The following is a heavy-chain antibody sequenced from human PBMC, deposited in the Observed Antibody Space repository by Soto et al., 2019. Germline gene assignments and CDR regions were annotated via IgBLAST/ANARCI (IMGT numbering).Heavy chain of an antibody. Sequence: SVKVSCKASGDTFSSYAFSWVRQAPGQGLEWMGGIMPIFRTPDYAQKFQGRVTITTDKSTSTAYMELSSLRSDDTAVYYCARGNSVVVAATNFDYWGQGTLVTVSS. CDR1: GDTFSSYA. V-gene: IGHV1-69*05. J-gene: IGHJ4*02. CDR3: ARGNSVVVAATNFDY. D-gene: IGHD2-15*01. CDR2: IMPIFRTP.